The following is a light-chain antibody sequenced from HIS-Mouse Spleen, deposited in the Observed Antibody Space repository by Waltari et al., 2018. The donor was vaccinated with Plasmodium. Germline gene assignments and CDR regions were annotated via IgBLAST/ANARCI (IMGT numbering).Light chain of an antibody. V-gene: IGKV1-5*03. CDR1: QSISSW. J-gene: IGKJ2*01. CDR2: KAS. Sequence: DIQMTQSPSTLSASVGDRVTITCRASQSISSWWAWYQQKPGKAPKLLIHKASSLESGVPSRFSGSGSGTEFTLSISSLQPDDFATYYCQQYNSYSYTFGQGTKLEIK. CDR3: QQYNSYSYT.